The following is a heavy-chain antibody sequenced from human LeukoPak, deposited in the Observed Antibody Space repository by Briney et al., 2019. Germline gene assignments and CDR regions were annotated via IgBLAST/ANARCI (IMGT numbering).Heavy chain of an antibody. CDR1: GFTFNRCG. CDR3: VKSSGTDDYGMDA. J-gene: IGHJ6*02. V-gene: IGHV3-30*18. Sequence: PGRSLRLFCAASGFTFNRCGMHWVRHGPGKGLEWVARILYDGSRQYYTESVKGRFTIARDNSKNTLFLEMNSLRDEDTAVYYCVKSSGTDDYGMDAWGQGTTVTVS. D-gene: IGHD3-10*01. CDR2: ILYDGSRQ.